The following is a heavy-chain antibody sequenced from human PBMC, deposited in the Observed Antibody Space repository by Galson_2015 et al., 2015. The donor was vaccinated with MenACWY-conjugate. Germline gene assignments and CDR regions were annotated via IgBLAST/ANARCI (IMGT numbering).Heavy chain of an antibody. J-gene: IGHJ4*02. CDR1: GFTFSSYS. V-gene: IGHV3-48*02. CDR3: ARGAFSSGGTSYWGLDQ. CDR2: ISSSSSTI. D-gene: IGHD2-15*01. Sequence: SLRLSCAASGFTFSSYSMNWVRQAPGKGLEWVSDISSSSSTIYYADSVKGRFTISRDNAKNSLYLQMNSLRDEDTAVYYCARGAFSSGGTSYWGLDQWGQGTLVTVSS.